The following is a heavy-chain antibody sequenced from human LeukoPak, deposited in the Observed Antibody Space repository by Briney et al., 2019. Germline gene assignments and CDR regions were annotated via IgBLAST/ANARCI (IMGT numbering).Heavy chain of an antibody. D-gene: IGHD4-17*01. CDR1: GFTFSSYS. CDR2: ITRSSYI. CDR3: ARDNLGTVASDY. Sequence: PGGSLRLSCVASGFTFSSYSMNWVRQAPGKGLEWVSSITRSSYIYYADSVKGRFTISRGNAKNSLYLQMNSLRAEDTAVYYCARDNLGTVASDYWGQGTLVTVSS. J-gene: IGHJ4*02. V-gene: IGHV3-21*01.